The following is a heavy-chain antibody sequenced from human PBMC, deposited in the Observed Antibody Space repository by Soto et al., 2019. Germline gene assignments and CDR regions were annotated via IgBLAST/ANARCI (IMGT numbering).Heavy chain of an antibody. Sequence: PSETLSLTCTVSGDSVTSDSHYWGWIRQPPGKGLESIASIYYDGNTYYNPSLKGRVTISLDTSKNQLSLQLNSVTPDDTAVYYCTRLIGNSWLDSWGQGTLVTVSS. CDR2: IYYDGNT. V-gene: IGHV4-39*01. CDR1: GDSVTSDSHY. CDR3: TRLIGNSWLDS. J-gene: IGHJ5*01. D-gene: IGHD3-22*01.